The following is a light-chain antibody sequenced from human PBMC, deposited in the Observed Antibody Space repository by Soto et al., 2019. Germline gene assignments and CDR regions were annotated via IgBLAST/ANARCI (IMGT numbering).Light chain of an antibody. CDR3: SSHAGSKNPFV. V-gene: IGLV2-8*01. CDR1: SGDVGGYNY. Sequence: QSVRTQPPSASGSPGQSVTISCTGTSGDVGGYNYVSWYQQHPGKAPKLMSYDVNKRTSWVPDRFSGSKSGNTASLTVSGLQADDEADYYCSSHAGSKNPFVFGTGTKLTVL. J-gene: IGLJ1*01. CDR2: DVN.